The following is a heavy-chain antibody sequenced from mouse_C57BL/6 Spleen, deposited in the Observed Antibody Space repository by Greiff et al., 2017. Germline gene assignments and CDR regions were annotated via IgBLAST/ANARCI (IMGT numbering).Heavy chain of an antibody. D-gene: IGHD2-3*01. J-gene: IGHJ4*01. CDR2: IYPYNGVS. CDR1: GYSFTGYY. CDR3: AREGDDGYYWSMDY. V-gene: IGHV1-31*01. Sequence: VQLQQSGPELVRPGASVKISCKASGYSFTGYYMHWVKQSHGNILDWIGYIYPYNGVSSYNQKFKGKATLTVDKSSSTAYMALRSLTSEDSAVYYYAREGDDGYYWSMDYWGQGTSVTVSS.